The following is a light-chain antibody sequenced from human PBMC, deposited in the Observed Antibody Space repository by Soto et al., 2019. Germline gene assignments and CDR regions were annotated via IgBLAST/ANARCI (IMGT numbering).Light chain of an antibody. Sequence: DIQMTQSPSSLSASVGDRVTITCRASQSISTYLNWYQQKVGKAPKLLIYAASSLQRGVPSRFSGSGSGTDFTLTISSLQPEDCATYYCQQSYSTPRTLGQGTKLEIK. J-gene: IGKJ2*02. V-gene: IGKV1-39*01. CDR3: QQSYSTPRT. CDR1: QSISTY. CDR2: AAS.